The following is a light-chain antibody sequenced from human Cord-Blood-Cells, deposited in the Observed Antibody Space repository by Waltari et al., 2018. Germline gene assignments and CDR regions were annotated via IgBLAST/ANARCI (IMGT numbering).Light chain of an antibody. CDR2: GKN. Sequence: SSELTQDPAVSVALGETVRITCQGDSLRSDYASWYQQKPGQAPVLVIYGKNNRPSGIPDRFSGSSSGNTASLTITGAQAEDEADYYCNSRDSSGNHLRVVFGVGTKLTVL. CDR1: SLRSDY. J-gene: IGLJ2*01. CDR3: NSRDSSGNHLRVV. V-gene: IGLV3-19*01.